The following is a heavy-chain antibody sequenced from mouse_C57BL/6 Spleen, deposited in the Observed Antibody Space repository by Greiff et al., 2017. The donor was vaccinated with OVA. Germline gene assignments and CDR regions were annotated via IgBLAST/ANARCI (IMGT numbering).Heavy chain of an antibody. J-gene: IGHJ2*01. CDR1: GYAFSSSW. CDR3: AREGGTAFDY. Sequence: VQLQQSGPELVKPGASVKISCKASGYAFSSSWMNWVKQRPGKGLEWIGRIYPGDGDTNYNGKFKGKATLTADKSSSTAYMQLSSLTSEDAAVYVCAREGGTAFDYWGQGTTLTVSS. CDR2: IYPGDGDT. V-gene: IGHV1-82*01. D-gene: IGHD4-1*01.